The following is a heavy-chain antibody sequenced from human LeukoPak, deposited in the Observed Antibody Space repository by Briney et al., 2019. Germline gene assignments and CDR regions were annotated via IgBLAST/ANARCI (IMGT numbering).Heavy chain of an antibody. CDR1: GYSISSGYY. V-gene: IGHV4-38-2*02. CDR2: IYHSGST. D-gene: IGHD3-10*01. CDR3: ARVRGGTFDI. J-gene: IGHJ3*02. Sequence: PSETLSLTCTVSGYSISSGYYWGWIRQPPGKGLEWIGSIYHSGSTYYNPSLKSRVTISVDTSKNQFSLKLSSVTAADTAVYYCARVRGGTFDIWGQGTMVTVSS.